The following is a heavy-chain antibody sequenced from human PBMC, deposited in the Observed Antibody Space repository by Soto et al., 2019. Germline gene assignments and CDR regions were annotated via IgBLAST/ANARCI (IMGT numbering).Heavy chain of an antibody. CDR1: GFTFSRHY. V-gene: IGHV3-7*03. CDR3: AKHKRWSYYNVESDY. J-gene: IGHJ4*02. Sequence: PGGSLRLSCEGSGFTFSRHYMSWVRQAPGKGLEWVANMKQDGRDKYYVDSVKGRFTISRDNAKNSLYLQMNSLRAEDTAVYYCAKHKRWSYYNVESDYWGQGTLVTVSS. CDR2: MKQDGRDK. D-gene: IGHD3-10*01.